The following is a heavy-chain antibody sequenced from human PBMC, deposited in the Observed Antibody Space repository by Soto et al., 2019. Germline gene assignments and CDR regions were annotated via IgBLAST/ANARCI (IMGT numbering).Heavy chain of an antibody. CDR2: IIPILGIA. J-gene: IGHJ4*02. Sequence: ASVKVSCKASGGTFSSYTISWVRQAPGQGIEWMGRIIPILGIANYAQKFQGRVTITADKSTSTAYMELSSLRSEDTAVYYCARKDYSSSSLDYWGQGTLVTVSS. CDR3: ARKDYSSSSLDY. D-gene: IGHD6-13*01. CDR1: GGTFSSYT. V-gene: IGHV1-69*02.